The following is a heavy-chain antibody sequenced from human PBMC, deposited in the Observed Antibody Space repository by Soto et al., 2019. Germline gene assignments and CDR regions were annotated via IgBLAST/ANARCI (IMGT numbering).Heavy chain of an antibody. CDR2: IIPIFGTA. D-gene: IGHD6-13*01. J-gene: IGHJ6*02. Sequence: SSKASGGTFSSYAISWVRQAPGQGLEWMGGIIPIFGTANYAQKFQGRVTITADESTSTAYMELSSLRSEDTAVYYCASSRIAAAQLGYYGMDVWGQGTTVTVSS. V-gene: IGHV1-69*01. CDR1: GGTFSSYA. CDR3: ASSRIAAAQLGYYGMDV.